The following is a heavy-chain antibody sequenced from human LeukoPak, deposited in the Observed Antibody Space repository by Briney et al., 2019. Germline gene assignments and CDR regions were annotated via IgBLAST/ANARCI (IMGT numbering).Heavy chain of an antibody. CDR2: IWYDGSNK. V-gene: IGHV3-33*01. D-gene: IGHD6-19*01. Sequence: PGGSLRLSCAASGFTFSSYGMHWVRQAPGKGLEWVAVIWYDGSNKNYADSVKGRFTISRDNSKNPLYRQMNSLRAEDTAVYYCARDGDSSGFYYYYGMDVWGQGTTVTVSS. CDR3: ARDGDSSGFYYYYGMDV. J-gene: IGHJ6*02. CDR1: GFTFSSYG.